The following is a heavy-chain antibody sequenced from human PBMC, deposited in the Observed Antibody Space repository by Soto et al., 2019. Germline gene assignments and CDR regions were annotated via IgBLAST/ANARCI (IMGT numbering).Heavy chain of an antibody. V-gene: IGHV1-58*02. CDR3: AAVTKRWFGEYYYYYMDV. J-gene: IGHJ6*03. CDR2: IVVGSGNT. Sequence: ASVKVSCKASGFTFTSSAMQWVRQARGQRLEWIGWIVVGSGNTNYAQKFQERVTITRDMSTSTAYMELSSLRSEDTAVYYCAAVTKRWFGEYYYYYMDVWGKGTTVTVSS. D-gene: IGHD3-10*01. CDR1: GFTFTSSA.